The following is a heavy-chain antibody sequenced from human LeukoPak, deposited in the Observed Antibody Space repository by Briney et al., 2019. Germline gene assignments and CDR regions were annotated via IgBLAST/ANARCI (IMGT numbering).Heavy chain of an antibody. Sequence: ASVKVSCKASVYTFTSYYMHWVRQAPGQGLEWMGIINASGGSTSYAQKFQGRVTMTRDTSTSTVYMELSSLRSEDTAVYYCARDPLLWQRNNWFDPWGRGTLVTVSS. CDR1: VYTFTSYY. CDR2: INASGGST. CDR3: ARDPLLWQRNNWFDP. V-gene: IGHV1-46*01. D-gene: IGHD2-15*01. J-gene: IGHJ5*02.